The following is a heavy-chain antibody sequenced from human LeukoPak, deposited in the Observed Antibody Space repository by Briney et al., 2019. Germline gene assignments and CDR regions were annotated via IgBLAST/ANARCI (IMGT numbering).Heavy chain of an antibody. D-gene: IGHD5-18*01. CDR2: INPSGGST. CDR1: GSTFSSYA. J-gene: IGHJ6*03. CDR3: ARDRVDTAIPGFGETARYYYYMDV. Sequence: VASVKVSCKASGSTFSSYAISWVRQAPGQGLEWMGIINPSGGSTSYAQKFQGRVTMTRDTSTSTVYMELSSLRSEDTAVYYCARDRVDTAIPGFGETARYYYYMDVWGKGTTVTVSS. V-gene: IGHV1-46*01.